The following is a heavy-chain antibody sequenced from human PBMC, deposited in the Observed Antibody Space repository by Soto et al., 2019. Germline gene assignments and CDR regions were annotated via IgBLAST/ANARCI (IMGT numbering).Heavy chain of an antibody. CDR3: ARDPYYDSSGYSWFDP. Sequence: SETLSLTCTVSGGSISSYYWSWIRQPAGKGLEWIGRIYTSGSTNYNPSLKGRVTMSVDTSKNQFSLKLSSVTAADTAVYYCARDPYYDSSGYSWFDPWGQGTLVTVSS. D-gene: IGHD3-22*01. J-gene: IGHJ5*02. CDR1: GGSISSYY. V-gene: IGHV4-4*07. CDR2: IYTSGST.